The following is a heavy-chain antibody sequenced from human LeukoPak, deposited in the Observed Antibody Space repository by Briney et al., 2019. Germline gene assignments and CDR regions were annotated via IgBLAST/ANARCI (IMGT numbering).Heavy chain of an antibody. V-gene: IGHV4-39*07. CDR3: AREDCSGGICYYGMDV. CDR2: IYYSGST. Sequence: SETLSLTCTVSGGSITSSSYYWGWIRQPPGKGLEWFGSIYYSGSTYHNPSLKSRVTLSVDTSKNQFSLRLYSVTAADTAVFYCAREDCSGGICYYGMDVWGQGTTVTVSS. J-gene: IGHJ6*02. CDR1: GGSITSSSYY. D-gene: IGHD2-15*01.